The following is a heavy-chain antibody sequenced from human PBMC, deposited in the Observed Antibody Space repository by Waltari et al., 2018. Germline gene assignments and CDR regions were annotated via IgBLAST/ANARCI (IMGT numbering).Heavy chain of an antibody. D-gene: IGHD6-13*01. CDR3: ASRSAAGRGY. CDR1: GYSISSAYY. V-gene: IGHV4-38-2*01. CDR2: IYHSGST. Sequence: QVQLQESGPGLVKPSETLSLTCAVSGYSISSAYYWGWIRQPPGKGLEWIGSIYHSGSTYYNPSLKSRVTISVDTSKNQFSLKLSSVTAADTAVYYCASRSAAGRGYWGQGTLVTVSS. J-gene: IGHJ4*02.